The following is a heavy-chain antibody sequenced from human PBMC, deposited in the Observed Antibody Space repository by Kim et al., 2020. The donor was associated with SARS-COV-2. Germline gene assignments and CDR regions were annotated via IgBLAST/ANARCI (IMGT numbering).Heavy chain of an antibody. J-gene: IGHJ6*02. Sequence: ASVKVSCKASGYTFTSYDINWMRQATGQGLEWMGWMNPNSGNTGYAQKFQGRVTMTRNTSISTAYMELSSLRSEDTAVYYCARAEVGSSSWASDVWGQGTTVTVSS. CDR2: MNPNSGNT. V-gene: IGHV1-8*01. CDR3: ARAEVGSSSWASDV. CDR1: GYTFTSYD. D-gene: IGHD6-13*01.